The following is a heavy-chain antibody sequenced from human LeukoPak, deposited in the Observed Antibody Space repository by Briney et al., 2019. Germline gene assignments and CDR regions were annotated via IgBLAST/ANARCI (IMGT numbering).Heavy chain of an antibody. CDR1: GFTFDDYA. CDR2: INWNSGNI. V-gene: IGHV3-9*01. D-gene: IGHD3-10*01. Sequence: GGSLRLSCAASGFTFDDYAMHWVRQAPGKGLEWVSGINWNSGNIGYADSVKGRFTISRDNAKNSLYLQMNSLRAEDTAVYYCARMISGSYYLIFDYWGQGTLVTVSS. J-gene: IGHJ4*02. CDR3: ARMISGSYYLIFDY.